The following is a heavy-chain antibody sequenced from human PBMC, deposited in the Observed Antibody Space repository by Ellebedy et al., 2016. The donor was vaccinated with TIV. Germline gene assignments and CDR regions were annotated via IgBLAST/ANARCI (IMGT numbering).Heavy chain of an antibody. CDR1: GFTFSWYW. CDR2: IKQDGSEK. Sequence: PGGSLRPSCAAPGFTFSWYWMNWVRQVPGKGLEWVANIKQDGSEKYYVDSVRGRFTISRDNAKNSLYLQMNSLRAEDTAMYYCAFNREGHYWGQGTLVTVSS. V-gene: IGHV3-7*01. J-gene: IGHJ4*02. D-gene: IGHD1-14*01. CDR3: AFNREGHY.